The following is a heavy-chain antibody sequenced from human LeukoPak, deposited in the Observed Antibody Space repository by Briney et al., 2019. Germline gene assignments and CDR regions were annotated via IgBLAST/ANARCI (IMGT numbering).Heavy chain of an antibody. J-gene: IGHJ4*02. CDR3: ARDFFPVVDSTWYEIGY. CDR2: ISYDGYDK. V-gene: IGHV3-30-3*01. Sequence: QAGGSLRLSCAASGFTFNDYAMYWVRQAPGKGLEWVTLISYDGYDKSYADFVRGRFTISRDNSRNTLYLQMDSLRSEDTAVYYCARDFFPVVDSTWYEIGYWGQGTLVTVPS. CDR1: GFTFNDYA. D-gene: IGHD2-21*01.